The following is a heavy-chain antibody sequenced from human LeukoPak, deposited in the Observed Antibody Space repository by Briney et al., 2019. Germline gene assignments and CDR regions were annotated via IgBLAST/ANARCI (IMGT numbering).Heavy chain of an antibody. D-gene: IGHD3-9*01. CDR3: ARDYDTYPDWYFDL. CDR2: ISAYNGNT. J-gene: IGHJ2*01. CDR1: GYTFTSYG. Sequence: GASVKVSCKASGYTFTSYGISWVRQAPGQGLEWMGWISAYNGNTNYAQKLQGRVTMTTDTSTSTAYMELRSLRSDDTAVYYCARDYDTYPDWYFDLWGRGTLVTVSS. V-gene: IGHV1-18*01.